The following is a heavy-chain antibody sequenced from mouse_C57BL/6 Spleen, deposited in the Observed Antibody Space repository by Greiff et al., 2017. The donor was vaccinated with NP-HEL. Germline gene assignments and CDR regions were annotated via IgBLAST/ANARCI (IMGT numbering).Heavy chain of an antibody. Sequence: QVQLKESGPELVKPGASVKISCKASGYAFSSSWMNWVKQRPGKGLEWIGRIYPGDGDTNYNGKFKGKATLTADKSSSTAYMQLSSLTSEDSAVYFCARGTTHLYYFDYWGQGTTLTVSS. CDR1: GYAFSSSW. CDR2: IYPGDGDT. V-gene: IGHV1-82*01. CDR3: ARGTTHLYYFDY. D-gene: IGHD1-1*01. J-gene: IGHJ2*01.